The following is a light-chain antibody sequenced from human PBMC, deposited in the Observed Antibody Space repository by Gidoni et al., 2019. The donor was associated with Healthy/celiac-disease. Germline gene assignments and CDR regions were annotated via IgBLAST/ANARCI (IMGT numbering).Light chain of an antibody. CDR3: QAWDRDVV. V-gene: IGLV3-1*01. CDR1: KLGDKY. CDR2: QDS. Sequence: SYELTQPPSVSVSPGQTASITCSGDKLGDKYACWYQQKPGQSPVLVIYQDSKRPSGIPERFSGSNSGNTATLTISGTQAMDEADYYCQAWDRDVVFGGGTKLPVL. J-gene: IGLJ2*01.